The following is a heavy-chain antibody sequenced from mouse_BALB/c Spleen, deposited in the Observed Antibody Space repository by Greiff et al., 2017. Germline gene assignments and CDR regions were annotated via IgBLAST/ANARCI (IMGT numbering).Heavy chain of an antibody. Sequence: QVQLQQPGAELVKPGASVKLSCKASGYTFTSYWMHWVKQRPGQGLEWIGEIDPSDSYTNYNQKFKGKATLTVDKSSSTAYMQLSSLTSEDSAVYYCALYGNYEGMDYWGQGTSVTVSS. J-gene: IGHJ4*01. CDR2: IDPSDSYT. CDR3: ALYGNYEGMDY. D-gene: IGHD2-1*01. CDR1: GYTFTSYW. V-gene: IGHV1-69*02.